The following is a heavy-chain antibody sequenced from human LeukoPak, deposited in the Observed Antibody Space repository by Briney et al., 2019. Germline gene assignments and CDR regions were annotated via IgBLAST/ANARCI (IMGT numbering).Heavy chain of an antibody. Sequence: GGSLRLSCAASGFTFSSYAMSWVRQAPGQGLEWVSAISGSGGSTYYADSVKGRFTISRDNSKNTLYLQMNSLRAEDTAVYYCANQRGYSYGYYFDYWGQGTLVTVSS. V-gene: IGHV3-23*01. CDR2: ISGSGGST. J-gene: IGHJ4*02. D-gene: IGHD5-18*01. CDR1: GFTFSSYA. CDR3: ANQRGYSYGYYFDY.